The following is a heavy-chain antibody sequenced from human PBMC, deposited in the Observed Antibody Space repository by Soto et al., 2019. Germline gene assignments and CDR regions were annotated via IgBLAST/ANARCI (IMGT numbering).Heavy chain of an antibody. CDR1: GYTFTSYA. D-gene: IGHD2-21*01. CDR3: ARGDCYYYFDY. J-gene: IGHJ4*02. Sequence: QVQPVQSGAEVKKPGASVKVSCKASGYTFTSYAMHWVRQAPGQRLEWMGWINAGNGNTKYSQKFQGRVTITRDTSASTAYMDLSSLRSQDTAVYYCARGDCYYYFDYWGQGTLVTVSS. V-gene: IGHV1-3*01. CDR2: INAGNGNT.